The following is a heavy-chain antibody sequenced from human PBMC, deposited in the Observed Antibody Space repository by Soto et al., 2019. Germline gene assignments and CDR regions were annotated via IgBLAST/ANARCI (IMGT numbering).Heavy chain of an antibody. Sequence: QLQLQESGSGLVKPSQTLSLTCVVSGGSISSGGYSWSWIRQPPGQGLEWIGFIYQSGNNYYTPSRKSRATISIDSSRKQSSLKLTSVTAADTAVYYSARWAGARFFDWGQGTLVTVSS. V-gene: IGHV4-30-2*01. CDR3: ARWAGARFFD. CDR2: IYQSGNN. J-gene: IGHJ4*02. CDR1: GGSISSGGYS. D-gene: IGHD3-3*01.